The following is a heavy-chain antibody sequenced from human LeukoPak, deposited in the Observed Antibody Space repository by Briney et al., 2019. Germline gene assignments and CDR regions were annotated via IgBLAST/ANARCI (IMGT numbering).Heavy chain of an antibody. D-gene: IGHD5-24*01. CDR1: GYTFTDYY. V-gene: IGHV1-2*02. J-gene: IGHJ4*02. CDR3: ARGRNIEMTTMSGGSDY. Sequence: ASVRVSCKASGYTFTDYYMHWVRQAPGQGLEWMGWLNPNSGDTNYAQKFQGRVSMTRDSSISTAYMDLSDLRSDDTAVYSCARGRNIEMTTMSGGSDYWGQGTLVTVSS. CDR2: LNPNSGDT.